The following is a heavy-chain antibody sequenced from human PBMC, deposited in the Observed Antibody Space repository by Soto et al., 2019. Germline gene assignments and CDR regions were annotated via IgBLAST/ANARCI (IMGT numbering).Heavy chain of an antibody. Sequence: QVQLVQSGAEVKNPGSSVKVSCKASGGTFSSYAISWVRQAPGQGLEWMGGIIPIFGTANYAQKFQGRVTITADKSTSTAYMELSSLRSEDTAVYYCARCDYGYGDYYLTLDYWGQGTLVTVSS. V-gene: IGHV1-69*06. CDR2: IIPIFGTA. CDR1: GGTFSSYA. D-gene: IGHD4-17*01. J-gene: IGHJ4*02. CDR3: ARCDYGYGDYYLTLDY.